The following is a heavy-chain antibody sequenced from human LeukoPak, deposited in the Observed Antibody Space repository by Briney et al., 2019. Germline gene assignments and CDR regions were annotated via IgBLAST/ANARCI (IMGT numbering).Heavy chain of an antibody. V-gene: IGHV1-18*01. Sequence: ASVKVSCKASGYTFTSYDFNWVRQATGQRPEWMGWISAYNGNTNYAQKLQGRVTMTTDTSTSTAYMELRSLRSDDTAVYYCATRPEEYYHDMYGMDVWGQGTTVTVSS. CDR1: GYTFTSYD. J-gene: IGHJ6*02. CDR2: ISAYNGNT. CDR3: ATRPEEYYHDMYGMDV. D-gene: IGHD3-22*01.